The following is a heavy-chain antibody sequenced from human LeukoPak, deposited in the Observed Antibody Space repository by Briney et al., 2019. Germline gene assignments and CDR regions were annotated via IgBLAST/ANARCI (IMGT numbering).Heavy chain of an antibody. CDR2: ISAYNGDT. J-gene: IGHJ3*02. D-gene: IGHD3-10*01. V-gene: IGHV1-18*01. CDR1: GYTFTSYG. CDR3: ARGGPSYGSGSDAFDI. Sequence: ASVKVSCRASGYTFTSYGISWVRQAPGQGLEWMGWISAYNGDTNYAQKLQGRVTMHTDTSTSTAYMELRSLRSDDTAVYYCARGGPSYGSGSDAFDIWGQGTMVTVSS.